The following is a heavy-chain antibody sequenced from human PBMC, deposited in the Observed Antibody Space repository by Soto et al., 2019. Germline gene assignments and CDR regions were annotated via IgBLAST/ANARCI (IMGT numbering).Heavy chain of an antibody. V-gene: IGHV1-8*01. D-gene: IGHD3-10*01. CDR1: GYTFTSYD. CDR3: ARTITMVRGATSYMDV. J-gene: IGHJ6*03. CDR2: MNPNSGNT. Sequence: GASVKVSWKASGYTFTSYDINWVRQATGQGLEWKGWMNPNSGNTGYAQKFQGRVTMTRNTSISTAYMELSSLRSEDTAVYYCARTITMVRGATSYMDVWGKGTTVIVSS.